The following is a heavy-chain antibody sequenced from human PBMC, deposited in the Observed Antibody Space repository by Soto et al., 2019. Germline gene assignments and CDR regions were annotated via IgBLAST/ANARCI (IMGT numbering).Heavy chain of an antibody. D-gene: IGHD2-2*02. V-gene: IGHV3-21*01. CDR2: ISSRSDI. J-gene: IGHJ6*02. CDR3: AREYTAWPLAYGLDV. CDR1: GFTFSTYS. Sequence: GGSLRLSCVGSGFTFSTYSINWVRQAPGKGLEWVSSISSRSDIYYADSVKGRFTIPRDNAKNSVSLQMNSLRAEDTAVYYCAREYTAWPLAYGLDVWGQGTTVTVSS.